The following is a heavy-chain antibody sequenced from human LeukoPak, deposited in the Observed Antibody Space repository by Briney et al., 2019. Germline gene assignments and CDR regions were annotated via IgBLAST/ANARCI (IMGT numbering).Heavy chain of an antibody. D-gene: IGHD2-15*01. V-gene: IGHV1-69*13. CDR1: GGTFSSYA. J-gene: IGHJ3*02. Sequence: ASVKVSCKASGGTFSSYAISWVRQAPGQGLEWMGGIIPIFGTANYAQKFQGRVTITADESTSTAYMELSSLRSEDTAVYYCARTGGSHSGDAFDIWGQGTMVTVSS. CDR3: ARTGGSHSGDAFDI. CDR2: IIPIFGTA.